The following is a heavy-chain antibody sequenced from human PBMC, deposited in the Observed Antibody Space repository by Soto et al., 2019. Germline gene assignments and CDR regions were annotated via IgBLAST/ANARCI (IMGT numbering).Heavy chain of an antibody. CDR2: INPNSRGT. CDR3: ARVRTSSSGFDY. J-gene: IGHJ4*02. CDR1: GYTFTDYY. V-gene: IGHV1-2*04. Sequence: ASVKVSCKTSGYTFTDYYIHWVRQAPGQGLEWMGWINPNSRGTNYEQKFQDWVTMTRDTSISAAYMELSRLRSDDAAMYYCARVRTSSSGFDYWGQGTLVTVSS. D-gene: IGHD6-6*01.